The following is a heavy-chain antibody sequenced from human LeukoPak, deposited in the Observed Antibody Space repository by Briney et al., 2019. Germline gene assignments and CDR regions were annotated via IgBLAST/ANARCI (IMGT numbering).Heavy chain of an antibody. J-gene: IGHJ6*03. V-gene: IGHV1-8*03. CDR1: GYTFTSYD. D-gene: IGHD3-10*01. CDR3: ARRHVRITMVRGVSDDPLLTHDYYYYYMDV. CDR2: MNPNSGNT. Sequence: ASVKVSCKASGYTFTSYDINWVRQATGQGLEWMGWMNPNSGNTGYAQKFQGRVTITADKSTSTAYMELSSLRSEDTAVYYCARRHVRITMVRGVSDDPLLTHDYYYYYMDVWGKGTTVTVSS.